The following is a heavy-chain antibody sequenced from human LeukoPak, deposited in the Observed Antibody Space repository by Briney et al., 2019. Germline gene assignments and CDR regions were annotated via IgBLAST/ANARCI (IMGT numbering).Heavy chain of an antibody. V-gene: IGHV3-48*02. CDR3: ARDSGGYY. CDR1: GFSFSTYR. J-gene: IGHJ4*02. D-gene: IGHD3-22*01. Sequence: GGSLRLSCAASGFSFSTYRMNWVRQAPGKGLEWVSYISSSSTIYYADSVKGRFTISRDNAKNSLYLQMNSLRDEDTAVYYCARDSGGYYWGQGTRVTVSS. CDR2: ISSSSTI.